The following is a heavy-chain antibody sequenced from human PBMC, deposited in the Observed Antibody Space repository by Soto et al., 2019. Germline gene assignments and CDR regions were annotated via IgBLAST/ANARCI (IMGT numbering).Heavy chain of an antibody. J-gene: IGHJ5*02. V-gene: IGHV1-69*06. Sequence: QVQLVQSGAEVKKPGSSVKVSCKASGGTFSSYAISWVRQAPGQGLEWMGGIIPIFGTANYAQKFQGRVTITADKSTSTAYMELSSLRTEDTAVYYGAREEVGEGAHWFDPGGQGTLVTVCS. CDR2: IIPIFGTA. D-gene: IGHD3-10*01. CDR1: GGTFSSYA. CDR3: AREEVGEGAHWFDP.